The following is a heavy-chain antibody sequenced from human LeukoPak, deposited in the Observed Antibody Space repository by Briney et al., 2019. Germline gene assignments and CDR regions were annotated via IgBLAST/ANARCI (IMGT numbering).Heavy chain of an antibody. Sequence: GGSLRLSCAASRFTFSSYWMHWVRQAPGKGLVWVSRINSDGSSTTYADSVKGRFAISRDNAKNTLYLQMNSLRAEDTAVYYCARTIGSKNAFDIWGQGTMVTVSS. D-gene: IGHD1-26*01. CDR3: ARTIGSKNAFDI. V-gene: IGHV3-74*01. J-gene: IGHJ3*02. CDR1: RFTFSSYW. CDR2: INSDGSST.